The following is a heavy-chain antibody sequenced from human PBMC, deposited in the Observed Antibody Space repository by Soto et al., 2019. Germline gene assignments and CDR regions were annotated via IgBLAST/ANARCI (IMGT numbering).Heavy chain of an antibody. V-gene: IGHV1-2*02. CDR1: GYTFTGYY. J-gene: IGHJ4*02. CDR3: ARVALSSRTPFDY. CDR2: INPSSGGT. Sequence: VASVKVSCKASGYTFTGYYMHWVRQAPGQGLEWMGWINPSSGGTNYAQKFQGRVTMTRDTSISTAYMELSRLRSDDTAVYYCARVALSSRTPFDYWGQGTLVTVSS. D-gene: IGHD6-6*01.